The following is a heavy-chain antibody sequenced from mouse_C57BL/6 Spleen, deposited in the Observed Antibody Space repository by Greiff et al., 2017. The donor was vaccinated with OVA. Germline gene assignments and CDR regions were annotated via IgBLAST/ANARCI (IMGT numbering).Heavy chain of an antibody. D-gene: IGHD2-4*01. J-gene: IGHJ4*01. CDR1: GYTFTSYW. CDR2: IDPSDSAT. CDR3: ARSRDDYGAMDY. V-gene: IGHV1-52*01. Sequence: QVQLQQPGAELVRPGSSVKLSCKASGYTFTSYWMHWVKQRPIQGLEWIGNIDPSDSATHYNQKFKDKATLTVDKSSSTAYMQLSSLTSEDSAVYYCARSRDDYGAMDYWGQGTSVTVSS.